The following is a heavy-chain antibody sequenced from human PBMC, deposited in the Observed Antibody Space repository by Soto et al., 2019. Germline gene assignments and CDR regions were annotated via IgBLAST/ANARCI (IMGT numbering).Heavy chain of an antibody. Sequence: EVQLVESGGGLVQPGGSLRLSCTASGFTLSNAWMSWVRQAPGKGLEWVGRIKTKIDGGTTDYAAPVKGRFTISRDDSKNTLYLQMNSLKTEDTAVYYCTSRGYSYGSFAFDIWGQGTMVTVSS. CDR2: IKTKIDGGTT. CDR1: GFTLSNAW. J-gene: IGHJ3*02. V-gene: IGHV3-15*01. CDR3: TSRGYSYGSFAFDI. D-gene: IGHD5-18*01.